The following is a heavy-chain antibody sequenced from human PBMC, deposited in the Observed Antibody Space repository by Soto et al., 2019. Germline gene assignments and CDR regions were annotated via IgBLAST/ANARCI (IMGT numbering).Heavy chain of an antibody. CDR3: ARGNWNYYYGFDV. Sequence: GGSLRLSCAASEFTFDRYYMTWVRQAPGKGPEWVANIKPDGSEQYYVDSVKGRFTISRDNANNSLYLQMNSLRAEDTAVYFCARGNWNYYYGFDVWGQGTTVTVSS. CDR1: EFTFDRYY. J-gene: IGHJ6*02. V-gene: IGHV3-7*01. D-gene: IGHD1-20*01. CDR2: IKPDGSEQ.